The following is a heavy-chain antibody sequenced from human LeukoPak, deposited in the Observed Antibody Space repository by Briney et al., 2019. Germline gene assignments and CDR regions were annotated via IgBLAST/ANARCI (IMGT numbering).Heavy chain of an antibody. D-gene: IGHD1-26*01. J-gene: IGHJ4*02. CDR3: ARDYSGSYGTLGTFDY. Sequence: GGSLRLSCAASGFTFSSYAMSWVRQAPGKGLEWVSAISGSGGSTYYADSVKGRFTISRDNSKNTLYLQMNSLRAEDTAVYYCARDYSGSYGTLGTFDYWGQGTLVTVSS. CDR2: ISGSGGST. CDR1: GFTFSSYA. V-gene: IGHV3-23*01.